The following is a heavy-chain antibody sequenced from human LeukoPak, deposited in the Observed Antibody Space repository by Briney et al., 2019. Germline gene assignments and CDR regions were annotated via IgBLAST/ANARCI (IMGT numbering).Heavy chain of an antibody. V-gene: IGHV3-33*01. J-gene: IGHJ3*02. CDR3: ARPEYYDSSGYAFDI. Sequence: GGSLRLSCAASGFTFSSYGMHWVRQAPGKGLEWVAVIWYDGSNKYYADSVKGRFTISRDNSMNTLYLQMNSLRAEDTAVYYCARPEYYDSSGYAFDIWGQGTMVTVSS. CDR2: IWYDGSNK. D-gene: IGHD3-22*01. CDR1: GFTFSSYG.